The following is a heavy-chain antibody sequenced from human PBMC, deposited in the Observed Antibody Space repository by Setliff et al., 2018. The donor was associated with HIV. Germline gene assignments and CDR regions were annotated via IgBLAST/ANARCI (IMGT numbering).Heavy chain of an antibody. CDR1: GFTFSSSA. D-gene: IGHD3-22*01. V-gene: IGHV3-23*01. Sequence: LRLSCAASGFTFSSSAMSWVRQAPGRGLEWVSGISGGGGSTYYADSVKGRFTISRDNFKNTLYLQMNSLRAEDTAVYYCAKDRHRYYYDSSGYPANWGQGTLVTVSS. CDR2: ISGGGGST. J-gene: IGHJ4*02. CDR3: AKDRHRYYYDSSGYPAN.